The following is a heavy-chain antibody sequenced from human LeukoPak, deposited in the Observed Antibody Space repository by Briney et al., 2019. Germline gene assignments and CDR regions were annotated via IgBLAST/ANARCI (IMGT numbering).Heavy chain of an antibody. D-gene: IGHD6-13*01. CDR2: INPAEFDK. CDR3: ARAEQQLVHHN. CDR1: GSSFSSYW. V-gene: IGHV5-51*01. Sequence: GASLKISCKGSGSSFSSYWIGWGRRMPGKGLEWMGSINPAEFDKRYSTYFKEEVTISAEKSISTAYLKWRSLKASDTAMYYCARAEQQLVHHNWGQGTLVTVSS. J-gene: IGHJ4*02.